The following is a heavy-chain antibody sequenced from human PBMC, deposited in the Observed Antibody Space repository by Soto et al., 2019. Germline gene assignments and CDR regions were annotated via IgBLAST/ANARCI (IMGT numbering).Heavy chain of an antibody. CDR2: FFIGGNT. D-gene: IGHD3-22*01. CDR3: ARGDSGYYDSSGYYSY. Sequence: SETLSLTCTVSGGSITGGSISSTTYYWGWMRQPPGKGLEWIASFFIGGNTYYNPSLKSRVTTSVDTSKNQFSLKLSSVTAADTAVYYCARGDSGYYDSSGYYSYWGQGILVTVS. V-gene: IGHV4-39*01. CDR1: GGSITGGSISSTTYY. J-gene: IGHJ4*02.